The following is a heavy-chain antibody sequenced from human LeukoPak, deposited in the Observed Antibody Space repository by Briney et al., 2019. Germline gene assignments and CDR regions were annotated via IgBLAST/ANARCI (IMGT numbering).Heavy chain of an antibody. D-gene: IGHD2/OR15-2a*01. V-gene: IGHV3-23*01. CDR2: ISGSGGST. J-gene: IGHJ5*02. Sequence: GGSLRLSCAASGFTFSSYAMSWVRQAPGKGLEWVSAISGSGGSTYYADSVKGRFTISRDNSKNTLYLQMNSLRAEDTAVYYCARSEYYYGEGWFDPWGQGTLVTVSS. CDR3: ARSEYYYGEGWFDP. CDR1: GFTFSSYA.